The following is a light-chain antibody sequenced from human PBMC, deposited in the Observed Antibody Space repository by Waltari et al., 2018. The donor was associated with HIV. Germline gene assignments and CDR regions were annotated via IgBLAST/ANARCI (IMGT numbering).Light chain of an antibody. Sequence: ELVMPQSPATLSVSPGERATLSCRASQSVSSNLAWYQQKPGQAPRLRSYSASGRATGIPARFSGSGSGTEFTLTISSLQSEDFAVYYCQQYNNWPPYTCGQGTKLEI. CDR2: SAS. CDR3: QQYNNWPPYT. CDR1: QSVSSN. J-gene: IGKJ2*01. V-gene: IGKV3-15*01.